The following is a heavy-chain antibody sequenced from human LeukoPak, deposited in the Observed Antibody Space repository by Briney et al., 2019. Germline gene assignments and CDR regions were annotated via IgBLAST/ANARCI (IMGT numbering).Heavy chain of an antibody. V-gene: IGHV3-23*01. J-gene: IGHJ5*02. D-gene: IGHD5-12*01. CDR3: AKDGRMDERSSGYADWFDR. Sequence: GGSLRLSCAASGFTFNSYAMSWVRQAPGRGLEWVSGISGSGGRTYYADSVKGRFTISRDKSKSTVYLQMNSLRAEDTAVFYCAKDGRMDERSSGYADWFDRWGQGTLVTVSS. CDR1: GFTFNSYA. CDR2: ISGSGGRT.